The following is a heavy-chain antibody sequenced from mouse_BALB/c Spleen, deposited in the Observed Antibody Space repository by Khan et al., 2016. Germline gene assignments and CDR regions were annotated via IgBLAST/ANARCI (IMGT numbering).Heavy chain of an antibody. CDR3: ARNGPALFTY. CDR1: GDSITSGY. V-gene: IGHV3-8*02. Sequence: EVQLQESGPSLVKPSQTLSLTCSVTGDSITSGYWNWIRKFPGNKLEYMGYINYSGTTYYNPSLKSRISITRDTSKNQYYLQLNSVTSEDTATYYCARNGPALFTYWGQGTLVTVSA. CDR2: INYSGTT. J-gene: IGHJ3*01.